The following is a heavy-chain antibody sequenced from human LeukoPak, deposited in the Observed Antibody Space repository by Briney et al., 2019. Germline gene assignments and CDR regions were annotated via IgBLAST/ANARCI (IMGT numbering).Heavy chain of an antibody. J-gene: IGHJ5*02. CDR1: GGSFSGYS. D-gene: IGHD3-10*01. V-gene: IGHV4-34*01. Sequence: KPSETLSLTCAVYGGSFSGYSWNWIRQPPVKGLEWIGEINHSGGTNYNPSLKSRVTISVDTSKKQFSLKLSSVTAADTAVYYCARGVDYYGAWGQGTLVTVSS. CDR3: ARGVDYYGA. CDR2: INHSGGT.